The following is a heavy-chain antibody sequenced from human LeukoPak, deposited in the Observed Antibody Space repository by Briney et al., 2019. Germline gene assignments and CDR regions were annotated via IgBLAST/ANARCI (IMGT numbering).Heavy chain of an antibody. CDR1: GGSISSYY. Sequence: SETLSLTCAVSGGSISSYYWSWIRQPAGKGLEWIGSIYHSGSTYYNPSLKSRVTISVDTSKNQFSLKLSSVTAADTAVYYCARRNGDYGDAFDIWGQGTMVTVSS. CDR3: ARRNGDYGDAFDI. V-gene: IGHV4-59*08. D-gene: IGHD4-17*01. J-gene: IGHJ3*02. CDR2: IYHSGST.